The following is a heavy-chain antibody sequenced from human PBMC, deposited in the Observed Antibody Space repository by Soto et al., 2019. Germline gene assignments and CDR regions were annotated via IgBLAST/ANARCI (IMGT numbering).Heavy chain of an antibody. V-gene: IGHV3-23*01. CDR1: GFTFSNLA. D-gene: IGHD4-4*01. J-gene: IGHJ5*02. Sequence: GWSLRLSCAAAGFTFSNLAMSWVRQAPGGGLQWVSSISGSGATTYYGDSVKGRFTISRDNSKNTLSLQMNSLRAEDSAVYYCASGMTTVTPEWFDPWGQGTLVTGSS. CDR3: ASGMTTVTPEWFDP. CDR2: ISGSGATT.